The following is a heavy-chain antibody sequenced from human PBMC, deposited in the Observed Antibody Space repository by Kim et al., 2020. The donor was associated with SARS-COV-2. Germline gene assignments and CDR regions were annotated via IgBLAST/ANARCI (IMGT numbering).Heavy chain of an antibody. CDR2: ISAYNGNT. CDR1: GYTFTSYG. D-gene: IGHD2-2*01. J-gene: IGHJ3*02. CDR3: ARDRPRGYCSSTSCPRNAFDI. Sequence: ASVKVSCKASGYTFTSYGISWVRQAPGQGLEWMGWISAYNGNTNYAQKLQGRVTMTTDTSTSTAYMELRSLRSDDTAVYYCARDRPRGYCSSTSCPRNAFDIWGQGTMVTVSS. V-gene: IGHV1-18*01.